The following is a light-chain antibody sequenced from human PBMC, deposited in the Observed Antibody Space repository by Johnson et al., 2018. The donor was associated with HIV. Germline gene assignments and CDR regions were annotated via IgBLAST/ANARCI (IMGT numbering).Light chain of an antibody. V-gene: IGLV1-51*01. CDR1: TSNIGSNF. J-gene: IGLJ1*01. Sequence: QSVLTQPPSVSAAPGQKVTISCSGTTSNIGSNFVSWYQQVPGTAPKLLIYDTDKRPSGIPDRFSGSTSGTSATLGITGLQTGDEADYYCGTWDNSLSAGVFGSGTKVTVL. CDR3: GTWDNSLSAGV. CDR2: DTD.